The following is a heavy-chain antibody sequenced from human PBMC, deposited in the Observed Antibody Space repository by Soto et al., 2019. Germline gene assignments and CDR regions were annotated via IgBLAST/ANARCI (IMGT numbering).Heavy chain of an antibody. D-gene: IGHD2-2*01. CDR1: GYTFTGYY. J-gene: IGHJ6*02. V-gene: IGHV1-2*02. Sequence: ASVKVSCNASGYTFTGYYMHWVRQAPGQGLEWVGWINPNSGGTNYAQKFQGRVTMTRDTLISTAYMELSRLRSDDTAVYYCAIPAAPYYYYYGMDVWGQGTTVTVSS. CDR3: AIPAAPYYYYYGMDV. CDR2: INPNSGGT.